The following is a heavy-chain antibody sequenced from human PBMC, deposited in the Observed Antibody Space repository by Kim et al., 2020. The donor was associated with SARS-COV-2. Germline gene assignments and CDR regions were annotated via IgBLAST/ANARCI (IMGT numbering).Heavy chain of an antibody. D-gene: IGHD3-10*01. CDR2: IYYSGST. CDR1: GGSISSSSYY. J-gene: IGHJ4*02. Sequence: SETLSLTCTVSGGSISSSSYYWGWIRQPPGKGLDWIGSIYYSGSTYYNPSLKSRVTISVDTSKNQFSLKLSSVTAADTAVYYCARFRSRLNHYYGSGSYSRYFEYWGQGTLVTVSS. CDR3: ARFRSRLNHYYGSGSYSRYFEY. V-gene: IGHV4-39*01.